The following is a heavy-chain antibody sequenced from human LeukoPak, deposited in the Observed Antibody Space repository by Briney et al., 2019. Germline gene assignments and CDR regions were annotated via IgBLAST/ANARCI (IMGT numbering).Heavy chain of an antibody. CDR3: ARDTSTLTYYYDSSGYYRGAFDI. D-gene: IGHD3-22*01. V-gene: IGHV4-59*01. CDR2: IYYSGST. Sequence: SETLSLTCTVSGGSISSYYWSWIRQPPGKGLEWIGYIYYSGSTNDNPSLKSRVTISVHTSRNQFSLKLRSVTPADTAVYYCARDTSTLTYYYDSSGYYRGAFDIWGQGTMVTVSS. J-gene: IGHJ3*02. CDR1: GGSISSYY.